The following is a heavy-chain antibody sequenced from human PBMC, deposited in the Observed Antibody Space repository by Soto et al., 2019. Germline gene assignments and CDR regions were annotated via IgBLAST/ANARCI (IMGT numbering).Heavy chain of an antibody. CDR2: ISFDGGNT. D-gene: IGHD6-19*01. CDR1: GFTFNNYD. J-gene: IGHJ4*02. V-gene: IGHV3-30*03. CDR3: TTDIRGYSSGQIDY. Sequence: GGSLRLSCAASGFTFNNYDMLWVRQAPGKGLEWVVVISFDGGNTVYADSVKGRFTISRDNSKDTLYLQMTSLRAEDTAVYYCTTDIRGYSSGQIDYWGQGT.